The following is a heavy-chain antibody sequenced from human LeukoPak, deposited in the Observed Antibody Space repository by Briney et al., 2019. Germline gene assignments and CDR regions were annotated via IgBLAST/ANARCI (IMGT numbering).Heavy chain of an antibody. Sequence: SVKVSCKVSGGTFRSYAISWVRQAPGQGLEWMGGIIPMFGAANYAPKFRDRVTITTHDSTSTAYMELSSLRSEDTAMYDCGRGDSSSSVYYYYMDVWGKGTTVTVSS. D-gene: IGHD6-6*01. CDR2: IIPMFGAA. CDR3: GRGDSSSSVYYYYMDV. J-gene: IGHJ6*03. V-gene: IGHV1-69*05. CDR1: GGTFRSYA.